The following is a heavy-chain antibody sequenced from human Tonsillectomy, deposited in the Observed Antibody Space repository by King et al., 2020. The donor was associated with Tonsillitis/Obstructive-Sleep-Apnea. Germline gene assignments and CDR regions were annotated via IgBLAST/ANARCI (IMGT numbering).Heavy chain of an antibody. CDR1: GFTFSSYA. Sequence: EVQLVESGGGLVQPGGSLRLSCAASGFTFSSYAMHWVRQAPGKGLEYVSAISSNGGSTYYANSVKGRFTISRDNSKNTLYLQMGSLRAEDMAVYYCARDPDNYDFSLYYMDVWGKGTTVTVSS. CDR3: ARDPDNYDFSLYYMDV. V-gene: IGHV3-64*01. CDR2: ISSNGGST. D-gene: IGHD3-3*01. J-gene: IGHJ6*03.